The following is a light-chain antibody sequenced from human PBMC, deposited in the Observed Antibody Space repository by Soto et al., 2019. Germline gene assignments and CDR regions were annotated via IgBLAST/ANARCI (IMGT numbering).Light chain of an antibody. CDR3: QQANSLPPIT. CDR2: AAS. CDR1: QGISSW. V-gene: IGKV1-12*01. J-gene: IGKJ5*01. Sequence: DIQMTQSPSSVSASVGDRVTITCRASQGISSWLAWYPQKPGKAPKLLIYAASSLQSGVPSRFSGSGSGTDVTLTISSLQPEDFAPYYCQQANSLPPITFGQGTRRE.